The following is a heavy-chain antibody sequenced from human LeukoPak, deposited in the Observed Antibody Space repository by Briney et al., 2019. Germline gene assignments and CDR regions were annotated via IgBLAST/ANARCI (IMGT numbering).Heavy chain of an antibody. CDR2: IRHSGVDS. V-gene: IGHV3-23*01. J-gene: IGHJ4*02. Sequence: GGSLRLSCAASRFSFSDYTMSWVRQLPGKGLEWVSGIRHSGVDSSYADSVKGRFTISRDNSKNMLYLPMNSLRDDDTVVYYCARDRRATHMYFFDFWGQGTPVTVSS. CDR3: ARDRRATHMYFFDF. D-gene: IGHD2-8*01. CDR1: RFSFSDYT.